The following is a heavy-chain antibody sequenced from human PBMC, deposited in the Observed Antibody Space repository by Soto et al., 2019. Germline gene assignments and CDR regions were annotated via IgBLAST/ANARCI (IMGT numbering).Heavy chain of an antibody. Sequence: QVQLQESGPRLVKPSETLSLTCTVSGGSVSSGRYSWSWIRQSPEKGLEWLGHAYYSGNTNYNPSLKRRITISVDTSKNQFSLKLSSVTAADTAVYYCARAMATFHSWGQGTLVTVSS. J-gene: IGHJ4*02. CDR2: AYYSGNT. D-gene: IGHD5-12*01. CDR1: GGSVSSGRYS. CDR3: ARAMATFHS. V-gene: IGHV4-61*01.